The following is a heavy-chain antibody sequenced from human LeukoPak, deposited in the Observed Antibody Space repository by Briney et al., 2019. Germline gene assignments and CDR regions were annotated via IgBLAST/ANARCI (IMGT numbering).Heavy chain of an antibody. CDR1: GGSISGYY. J-gene: IGHJ4*02. D-gene: IGHD3-22*01. CDR2: IYYRGST. Sequence: PSETLSLTCTVSGGSISGYYWGWIRQPPGKGLEWIGYIYYRGSTNYNPSLKSRVTISVDTSKNQFSLKLSSVTAADTAVYYCARHYSDSSAYFKYWGQGTLVTVSS. V-gene: IGHV4-59*01. CDR3: ARHYSDSSAYFKY.